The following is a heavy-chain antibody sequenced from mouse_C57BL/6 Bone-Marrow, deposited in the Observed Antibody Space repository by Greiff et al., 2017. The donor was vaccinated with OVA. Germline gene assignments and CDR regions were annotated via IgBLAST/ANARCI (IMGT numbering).Heavy chain of an antibody. V-gene: IGHV1-18*01. D-gene: IGHD2-2*01. CDR1: GYTFTDYN. Sequence: DVQLVASGPELVKPGASVKIPCKASGYTFTDYNMDWVKQSHGKSLEWIGDINPNNGGTIYNQKFKGKATLTVDKSSSTAYMELRSLTSEDTAVYYCARVGYYGYFDVWGTGTTVTVSS. CDR3: ARVGYYGYFDV. CDR2: INPNNGGT. J-gene: IGHJ1*03.